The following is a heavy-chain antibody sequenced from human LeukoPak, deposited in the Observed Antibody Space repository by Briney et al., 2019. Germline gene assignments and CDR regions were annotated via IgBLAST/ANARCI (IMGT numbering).Heavy chain of an antibody. CDR2: LKPDGGEK. J-gene: IGHJ6*04. V-gene: IGHV3-7*01. CDR1: GFTFNNFW. CDR3: ARDQVNGGWYGYYYGRDV. Sequence: GGSLRLSCAASGFTFNNFWMSWVRQAPGKGLEWVANLKPDGGEKYYVDSVKGRFTISRDNAKNSLYLQMNSLRAEDTAVYYCARDQVNGGWYGYYYGRDVWGKGTTFTVSS. D-gene: IGHD6-19*01.